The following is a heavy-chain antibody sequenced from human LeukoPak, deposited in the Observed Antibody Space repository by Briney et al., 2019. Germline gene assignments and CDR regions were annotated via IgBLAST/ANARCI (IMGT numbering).Heavy chain of an antibody. CDR2: INHSGST. J-gene: IGHJ5*02. CDR1: GGSFRGYY. V-gene: IGHV4-34*01. CDR3: ARQRGVIVVVPAALKTYSRWFDP. Sequence: SETLSLTCAVYGGSFRGYYWSWVRPPPGKGLEWIVEINHSGSTNYNPSLKSRVTISVDTSKNQFFMKLSSVTTADTAVYYCARQRGVIVVVPAALKTYSRWFDPWGQGTLVTVSS. D-gene: IGHD2-2*01.